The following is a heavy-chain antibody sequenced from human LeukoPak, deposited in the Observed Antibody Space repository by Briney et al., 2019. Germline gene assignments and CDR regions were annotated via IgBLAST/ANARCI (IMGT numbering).Heavy chain of an antibody. CDR1: GFTFSRYA. D-gene: IGHD6-19*01. CDR3: ARGYSSGWYEEYYFDY. J-gene: IGHJ4*02. CDR2: ISSNGGST. V-gene: IGHV3-64*04. Sequence: GGSLRLSCSASGFTFSRYAMHWVRQAPGKGLEYVSAISSNGGSTYYADSVKGRFTISRDNSKNTLYLQMNSLRAEDTAVYYCARGYSSGWYEEYYFDYWGQGTLVTVS.